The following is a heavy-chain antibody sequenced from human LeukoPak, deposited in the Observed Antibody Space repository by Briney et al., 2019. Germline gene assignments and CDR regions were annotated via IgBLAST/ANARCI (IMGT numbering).Heavy chain of an antibody. CDR3: AREFDYYDSSGYQGTFDY. Sequence: PSETLCLTCTVSGGSISSYYWSWIRQPAGKGLEWIGRIYTSGSTNYNPSLKSRVTMSVDTSKNQFSLKLSSVTAADTAVYYCAREFDYYDSSGYQGTFDYWGQGTLVTVSS. V-gene: IGHV4-4*07. CDR1: GGSISSYY. J-gene: IGHJ4*02. CDR2: IYTSGST. D-gene: IGHD3-22*01.